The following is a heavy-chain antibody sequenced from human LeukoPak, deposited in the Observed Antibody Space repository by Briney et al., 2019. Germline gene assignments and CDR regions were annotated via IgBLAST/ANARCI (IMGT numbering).Heavy chain of an antibody. CDR3: ARSRPYYYDSSGYYQN. CDR1: GGSFSGYY. J-gene: IGHJ4*02. D-gene: IGHD3-22*01. V-gene: IGHV4-34*01. Sequence: PSETLSLTCAVYGGSFSGYYWSWIRQPPGKGLEWIGEINHSGSTNYNPSLKSRVTISVDTSKNQFSLKLSSVTAADTAVYYWARSRPYYYDSSGYYQNWGQGTLVTVSS. CDR2: INHSGST.